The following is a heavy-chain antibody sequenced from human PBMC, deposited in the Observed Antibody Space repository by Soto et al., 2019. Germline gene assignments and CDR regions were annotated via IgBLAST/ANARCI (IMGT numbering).Heavy chain of an antibody. V-gene: IGHV4-59*01. D-gene: IGHD2-21*02. Sequence: ASETLSLTCTVSGGSISSYYWSWIRQPPGKGLEWIGYIYYSGSTNYNPSLKSRVTISVDTSKNQFSLKLSSVTAADTAVYYCARGDATAHDYWGQGTLVTVSS. CDR2: IYYSGST. CDR1: GGSISSYY. CDR3: ARGDATAHDY. J-gene: IGHJ4*02.